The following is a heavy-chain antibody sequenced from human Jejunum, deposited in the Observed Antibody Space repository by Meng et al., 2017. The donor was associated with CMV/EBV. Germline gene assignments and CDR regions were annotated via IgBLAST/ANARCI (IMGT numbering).Heavy chain of an antibody. D-gene: IGHD2-8*02. CDR3: ASPLGILGIVDL. CDR1: GASCSSSLYD. V-gene: IGHV4-39*01. J-gene: IGHJ2*01. Sequence: QLQLQESGPDMEEPAKVLSVTCTVFGASCSSSLYDWGWIRQPPGKGVEGSGNIYYSVSTSHLPSLKGQVTISVDTPKNQFSRERTAVTAADTAVYYGASPLGILGIVDLWGRGTLVTVSS. CDR2: IYYSVST.